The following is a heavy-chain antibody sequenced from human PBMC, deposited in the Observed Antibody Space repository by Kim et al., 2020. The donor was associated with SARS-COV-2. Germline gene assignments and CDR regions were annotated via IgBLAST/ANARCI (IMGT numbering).Heavy chain of an antibody. V-gene: IGHV3-23*01. D-gene: IGHD6-19*01. CDR3: AKRDSGPFYYFDY. J-gene: IGHJ4*02. CDR1: GFTFSSCA. CDR2: ISTNGDTT. Sequence: GGSLRLSCAASGFTFSSCAIHWVRQAPGKGLEWVSIISTNGDTTYYADSVKGRFTISRDNSKNTLYLQMNSLRAEDAAVYYCAKRDSGPFYYFDYWGQGT.